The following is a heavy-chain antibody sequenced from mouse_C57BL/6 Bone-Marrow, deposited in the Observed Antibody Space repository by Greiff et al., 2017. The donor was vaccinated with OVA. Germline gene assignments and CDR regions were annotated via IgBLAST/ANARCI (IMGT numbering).Heavy chain of an antibody. CDR1: GYTFTSYW. CDR3: AREPFITTRHFDY. Sequence: VQLQQPGAELVMPGASVKLSCKASGYTFTSYWMHWVKQRPGQGLEWIGEIDPSDSYTNYNQKFKGKSTLTVDKSSSTAYMQLSSLTSEDSEVYYCAREPFITTRHFDYWGQGTTLTVSS. V-gene: IGHV1-69*01. J-gene: IGHJ2*01. CDR2: IDPSDSYT. D-gene: IGHD1-1*01.